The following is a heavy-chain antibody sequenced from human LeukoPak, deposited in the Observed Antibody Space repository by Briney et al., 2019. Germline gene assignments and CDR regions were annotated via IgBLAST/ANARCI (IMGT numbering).Heavy chain of an antibody. D-gene: IGHD3-16*01. V-gene: IGHV1-18*01. CDR3: SRDITVVSLASIGFDY. Sequence: GASVKVSCKASGYTFTSYGLSWVRQAPGQGLEWMGWISSYNGKTNYAQKFQGRLTMTTDTSTSTAYMELRSLTTDDTAGYYCSRDITVVSLASIGFDYWSQGTVVTVSS. CDR2: ISSYNGKT. J-gene: IGHJ4*02. CDR1: GYTFTSYG.